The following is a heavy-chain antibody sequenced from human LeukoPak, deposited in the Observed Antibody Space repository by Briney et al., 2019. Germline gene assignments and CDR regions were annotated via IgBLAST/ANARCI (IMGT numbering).Heavy chain of an antibody. J-gene: IGHJ3*02. V-gene: IGHV1-2*02. CDR1: GYTFTGYY. Sequence: GASVKVSCKASGYTFTGYYIHRVRQAPGQGLEWMGWINPYSGGTNYAQKFQDRVTMTRDTSISTLYMELTRLRSDDTAVYYCARDLAFGEMVTNRGAFDIWGQGTMVTVSS. CDR2: INPYSGGT. CDR3: ARDLAFGEMVTNRGAFDI. D-gene: IGHD5-24*01.